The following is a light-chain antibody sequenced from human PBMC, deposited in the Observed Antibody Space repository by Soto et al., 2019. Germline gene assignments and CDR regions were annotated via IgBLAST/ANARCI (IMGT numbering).Light chain of an antibody. CDR2: GAS. V-gene: IGKV3-20*01. CDR1: QSVDSKG. J-gene: IGKJ2*02. Sequence: EIVLTQSPGTLSLSPGERATLSCRASQSVDSKGFAWYQQKPGQAPRLLIYGASKRPGAIPDRFSGTGSGTDFSLTISRLEPEDFAVYYCQQYYISPCTFGQGTKLEIK. CDR3: QQYYISPCT.